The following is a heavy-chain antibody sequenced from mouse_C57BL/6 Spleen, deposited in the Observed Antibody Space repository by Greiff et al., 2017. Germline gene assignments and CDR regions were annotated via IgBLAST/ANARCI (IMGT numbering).Heavy chain of an antibody. J-gene: IGHJ3*01. V-gene: IGHV1-20*01. D-gene: IGHD2-3*01. Sequence: VQLQQSGPELVKPGDSVKISCKASCYSFTGYFMNWVMQSHGKSLEWIGRINPYNGDHFYNQKFKGKATWTVDKSSSTAHMELRSLTSEDSAVYYCARDDGYPAWFAYWGQGTLVTVSA. CDR1: CYSFTGYF. CDR3: ARDDGYPAWFAY. CDR2: INPYNGDH.